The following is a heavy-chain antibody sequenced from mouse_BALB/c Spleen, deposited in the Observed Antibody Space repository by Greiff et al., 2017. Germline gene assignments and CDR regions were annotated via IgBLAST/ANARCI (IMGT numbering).Heavy chain of an antibody. D-gene: IGHD4-1*01. V-gene: IGHV1S22*01. CDR1: GYTFTSYW. CDR3: TRGPND. J-gene: IGHJ4*01. Sequence: LQQPGSELVRPGASVKLSCKASGYTFTSYWMHWVKQRHGQGLEWIGNIYPGSGSTNYDEKFKSKGTLTVDTSSSTAYMHLSSLTSEDSAVYYCTRGPNDWGQGTSVTVSS. CDR2: IYPGSGST.